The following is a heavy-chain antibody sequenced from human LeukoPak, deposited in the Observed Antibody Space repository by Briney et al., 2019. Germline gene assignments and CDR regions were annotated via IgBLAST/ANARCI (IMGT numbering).Heavy chain of an antibody. Sequence: PGRSLRLSCAASGFTFSTYAMYWVRQAPGKGLEWVAVVSFDGNNKYYADSVKGRFTGSRDNSKNTLYLEMSSLRPEDTAVYYCARGPTDRYSSSWSLTRPDDYFDYWGQGTLVTVSS. V-gene: IGHV3-30-3*01. D-gene: IGHD6-13*01. J-gene: IGHJ4*02. CDR2: VSFDGNNK. CDR3: ARGPTDRYSSSWSLTRPDDYFDY. CDR1: GFTFSTYA.